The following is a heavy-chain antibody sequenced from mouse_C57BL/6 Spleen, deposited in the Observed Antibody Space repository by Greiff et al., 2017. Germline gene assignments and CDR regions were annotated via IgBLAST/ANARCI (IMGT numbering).Heavy chain of an antibody. Sequence: QVQLQQSGAELMKPGASVKLSCKATGYTFTGYWIEWVKQRPGHGLEWIGEILPGSGSTNYNEKFKGKATLTADKSSKTAYMPLSILTTEDSAIYYCARSEYDYDGNAMDYWGQGTSVTVSS. CDR3: ARSEYDYDGNAMDY. D-gene: IGHD2-4*01. CDR2: ILPGSGST. CDR1: GYTFTGYW. V-gene: IGHV1-9*01. J-gene: IGHJ4*01.